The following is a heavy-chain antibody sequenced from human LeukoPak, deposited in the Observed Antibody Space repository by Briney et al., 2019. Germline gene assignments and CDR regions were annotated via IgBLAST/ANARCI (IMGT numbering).Heavy chain of an antibody. CDR2: IYYSGST. Sequence: PSEPLSLTCTVSGASISISYWSWIRQPPGRGLGWIAFIYYSGSTNYNPSLKSRVTISVDTSKNQFSLRLSSVTAADTAVYYCARHGGPLGPNDAFDIWGQGTMVTVSS. V-gene: IGHV4-59*08. CDR1: GASISISY. J-gene: IGHJ3*02. CDR3: ARHGGPLGPNDAFDI. D-gene: IGHD2-15*01.